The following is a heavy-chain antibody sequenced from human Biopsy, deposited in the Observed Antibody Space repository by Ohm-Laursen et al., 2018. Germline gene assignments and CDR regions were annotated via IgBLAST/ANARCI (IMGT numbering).Heavy chain of an antibody. J-gene: IGHJ1*01. CDR2: IIPIFGTA. CDR3: ATKLTGYFHH. CDR1: GGTFTNYA. D-gene: IGHD3-9*01. V-gene: IGHV1-69*13. Sequence: SVKVSCKASGGTFTNYAISWVRQAPGQGLEWMGGIIPIFGTANYAQKFQGRVTITADSPTSTADMELTSLTSDDTAVYYCATKLTGYFHHWGQGTLVIVSS.